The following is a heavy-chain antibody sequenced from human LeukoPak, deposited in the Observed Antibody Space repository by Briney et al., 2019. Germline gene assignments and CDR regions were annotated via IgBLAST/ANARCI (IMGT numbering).Heavy chain of an antibody. J-gene: IGHJ6*02. D-gene: IGHD5-12*01. CDR2: INEDGSAR. Sequence: GGSLRLSCAASGFTISNFWMDWVRQTPGKGLEGLANINEDGSARYYVDSVKGRFTISRDNTKNSVYLQMNSLRAEDTATYYGARVQSGNGYDTLDVWGQGTTVTVSS. V-gene: IGHV3-7*01. CDR3: ARVQSGNGYDTLDV. CDR1: GFTISNFW.